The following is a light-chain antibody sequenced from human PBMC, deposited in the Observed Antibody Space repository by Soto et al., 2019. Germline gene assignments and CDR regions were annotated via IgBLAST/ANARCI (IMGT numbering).Light chain of an antibody. CDR3: QQYGYLPFT. CDR2: DVT. CDR1: QDINNY. Sequence: DIQMTQSPSSLSASVGDRVTITCQASQDINNYLNWYQQKPGKAPKLLIYDVTKLETGVPSRFSGGGSGTDFTFTISSLQPEDIATYYCQQYGYLPFTFGPGTKVNIK. J-gene: IGKJ3*01. V-gene: IGKV1-33*01.